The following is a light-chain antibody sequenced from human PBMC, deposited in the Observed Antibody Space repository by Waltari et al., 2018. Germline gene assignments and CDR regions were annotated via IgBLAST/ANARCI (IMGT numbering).Light chain of an antibody. Sequence: QSALTQPPSVSGSPGQSVTISCTGTSSDVGTYYRVSRYQQSPGTAPKLLIYEVTYRAPGVPARCSPSKSGNTASLTISGLQPEDEADYYCSSFASDGSYVFGTGTTVAVL. CDR1: SSDVGTYYR. V-gene: IGLV2-18*04. CDR3: SSFASDGSYV. J-gene: IGLJ1*01. CDR2: EVT.